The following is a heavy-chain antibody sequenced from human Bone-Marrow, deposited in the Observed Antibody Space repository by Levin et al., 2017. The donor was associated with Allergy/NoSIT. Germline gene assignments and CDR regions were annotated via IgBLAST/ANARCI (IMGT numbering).Heavy chain of an antibody. CDR2: VIGSGGTT. Sequence: LSLTCVASGFTFSSYAMSWVRQAPGKGLEWVSAVIGSGGTTYYADSVKGRFTISRDNFQNTLYLRMSGLRAEDTAIYYCAKGRRESSSWHFDYWGQGSLVTVSS. CDR1: GFTFSSYA. CDR3: AKGRRESSSWHFDY. J-gene: IGHJ4*02. V-gene: IGHV3-23*01. D-gene: IGHD6-19*01.